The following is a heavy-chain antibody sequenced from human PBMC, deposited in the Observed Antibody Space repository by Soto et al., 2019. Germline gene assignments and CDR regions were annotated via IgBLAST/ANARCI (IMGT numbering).Heavy chain of an antibody. CDR1: GFTFSSYA. CDR2: ISSNGGST. V-gene: IGHV3-64D*06. CDR3: VKEEGYSYGFRYFDY. J-gene: IGHJ4*02. Sequence: GGSLRLSCSASGFTFSSYAMHWVRQAPGKGLEYVSAISSNGGSTYYAGSVKGRFTISRDNSKNTLYLQMSSLRAEDTAVYYCVKEEGYSYGFRYFDYWGQGTLVTVSS. D-gene: IGHD5-18*01.